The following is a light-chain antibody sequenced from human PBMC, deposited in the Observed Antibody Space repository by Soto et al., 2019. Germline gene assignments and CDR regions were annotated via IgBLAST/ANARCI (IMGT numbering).Light chain of an antibody. J-gene: IGKJ5*01. CDR3: QQYGSSPPIT. CDR2: GAS. CDR1: QSVSSSY. V-gene: IGKV3-20*01. Sequence: EMVVTQSPGTLSLSPGERATLSCRASQSVSSSYLAWYQQNPGQAPRLLIYGASSRATGIPDSFSGSGSGTDFTLTISRLEPEDFEVYYCQQYGSSPPITFGQGKRLEIK.